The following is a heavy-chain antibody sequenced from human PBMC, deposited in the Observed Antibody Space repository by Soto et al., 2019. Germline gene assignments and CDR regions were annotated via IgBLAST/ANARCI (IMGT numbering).Heavy chain of an antibody. J-gene: IGHJ4*02. D-gene: IGHD3-16*01. Sequence: GSGPTLVNPTQTLTLTCALSGFSVSARGVGVGWIRQPPGKALEWLAIIYWNDDKLYGPSLQSRLTITKDTSKNQVVLTMTNMDPVDTATYYCAHSPWGAAPDYWGQGTPVTVSS. CDR3: AHSPWGAAPDY. CDR1: GFSVSARGVG. CDR2: IYWNDDK. V-gene: IGHV2-5*01.